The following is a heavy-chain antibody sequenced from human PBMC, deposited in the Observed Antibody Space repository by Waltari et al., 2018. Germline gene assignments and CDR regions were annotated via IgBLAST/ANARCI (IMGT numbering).Heavy chain of an antibody. CDR2: IGTAGDT. J-gene: IGHJ3*02. Sequence: EVQLVESGGGLVQPGGSLRLSCAASGFTFSSYDMHWVRQATGKGLEWVSAIGTAGDTYYPGSVKGRFTISRENAKNSVYLQMNSLRAEDTAVYYCARWGLAAAGWGAFDIWGQGTMVTVSS. CDR3: ARWGLAAAGWGAFDI. CDR1: GFTFSSYD. D-gene: IGHD6-13*01. V-gene: IGHV3-13*01.